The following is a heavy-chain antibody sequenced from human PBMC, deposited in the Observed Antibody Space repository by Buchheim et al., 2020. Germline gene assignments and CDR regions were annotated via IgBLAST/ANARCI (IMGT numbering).Heavy chain of an antibody. CDR2: IWYDGSNK. V-gene: IGHV3-33*01. D-gene: IGHD4-11*01. Sequence: QVQLVESGGGVVQPGRSLRLSCAASGFTFSSYGMHWVRQAPGKGLEWVAVIWYDGSNKYYADSVKGRFTISRDNSKNKLYLQMNSLRAEDTAVYYCARDGPLQYRHYYGMDVWGQGTT. J-gene: IGHJ6*02. CDR1: GFTFSSYG. CDR3: ARDGPLQYRHYYGMDV.